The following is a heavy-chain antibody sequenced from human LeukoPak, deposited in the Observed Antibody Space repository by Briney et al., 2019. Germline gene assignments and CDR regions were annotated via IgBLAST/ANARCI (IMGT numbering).Heavy chain of an antibody. D-gene: IGHD1-26*01. CDR3: AKGVNVGGTRLVDY. V-gene: IGHV3-30*02. J-gene: IGHJ4*02. CDR2: IRYDGSNK. CDR1: GSTFSTYG. Sequence: GGSLRLSCAASGSTFSTYGMHWVRQAPGKGLEWVAFIRYDGSNKYYADPVKGRFTISRDNSENTLYLQMNSLRAEDTAVYYCAKGVNVGGTRLVDYWGQGTLVTVSS.